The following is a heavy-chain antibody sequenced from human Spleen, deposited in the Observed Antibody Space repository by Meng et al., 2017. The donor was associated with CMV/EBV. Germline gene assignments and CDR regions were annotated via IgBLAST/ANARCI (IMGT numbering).Heavy chain of an antibody. CDR1: GGTFSSYA. J-gene: IGHJ4*02. CDR3: ARGLRLGELSSKNFFDY. Sequence: SVKVSCKASGGTFSSYAISWVRQAPGQGLEWMGGIIPIFGTANYAQKLQGRVTITTDESTSTAYMELSSLRSEDTAVYYCARGLRLGELSSKNFFDYWGEGTLVTVS. D-gene: IGHD3-16*02. V-gene: IGHV1-69*05. CDR2: IIPIFGTA.